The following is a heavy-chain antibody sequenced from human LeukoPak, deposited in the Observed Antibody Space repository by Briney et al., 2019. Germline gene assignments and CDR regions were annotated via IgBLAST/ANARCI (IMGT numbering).Heavy chain of an antibody. Sequence: SQTLSLTCTVSGDSISSGDYYWSWIRQPPGKGLEWIGYIYYSGSTNYNPSLKSRVTISVDTSKNQFSLKLSSVTAADTAVYYCARGPTRDDVFDIWGQGTMVTVSS. CDR1: GDSISSGDYY. V-gene: IGHV4-61*08. J-gene: IGHJ3*02. CDR2: IYYSGST. CDR3: ARGPTRDDVFDI.